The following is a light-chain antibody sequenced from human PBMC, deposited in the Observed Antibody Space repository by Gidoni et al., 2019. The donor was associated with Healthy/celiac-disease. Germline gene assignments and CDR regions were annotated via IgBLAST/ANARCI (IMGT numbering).Light chain of an antibody. V-gene: IGKV4-1*01. Sequence: DIVMTQSPDSLAVSLGERATINCKSSQSVLYSSNNKNYFAWYQQNPGQPPKLLIYWASTRESGVPDRFSGSGSGTDFTLTISSRQAEDGAVYYCQQYYSTPPTFXGXTKVEIK. CDR3: QQYYSTPPT. CDR2: WAS. J-gene: IGKJ4*01. CDR1: QSVLYSSNNKNY.